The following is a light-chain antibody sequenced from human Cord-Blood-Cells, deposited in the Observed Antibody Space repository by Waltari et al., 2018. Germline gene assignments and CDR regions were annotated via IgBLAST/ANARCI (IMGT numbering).Light chain of an antibody. V-gene: IGKV1-39*01. CDR2: AAS. CDR1: QSISSY. Sequence: DIQMTQSPSSLSASVGDRVTITCRASQSISSYLNWYQQKPGKAPKLLFYAASSLQSGVPSRCSGSGSRTDFTLTISSLQPEDFATYYCQQSYSTPRTFGQGTKVEIK. CDR3: QQSYSTPRT. J-gene: IGKJ1*01.